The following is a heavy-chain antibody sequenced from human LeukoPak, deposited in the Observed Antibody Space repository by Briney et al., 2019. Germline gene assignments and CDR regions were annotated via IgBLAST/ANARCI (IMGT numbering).Heavy chain of an antibody. CDR3: AKGRGRAPITGDYFDS. J-gene: IGHJ4*02. CDR2: ISAPGGST. V-gene: IGHV3-23*01. D-gene: IGHD3-10*01. CDR1: GFTFARNV. Sequence: GGSLRLSCVASGFTFARNVMSWVRQAPGKGLEWASSISAPGGSTYYADSVKGRLTISRDNSENTLSLQMNSLRAGDTAVYYCAKGRGRAPITGDYFDSWGQGTLVTVSS.